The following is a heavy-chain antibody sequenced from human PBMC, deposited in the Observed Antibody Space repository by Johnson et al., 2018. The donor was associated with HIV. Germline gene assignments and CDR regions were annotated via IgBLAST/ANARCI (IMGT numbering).Heavy chain of an antibody. J-gene: IGHJ3*02. CDR3: ARGGLEMATITDAFDI. D-gene: IGHD5-24*01. CDR2: ISSNGGST. V-gene: IGHV3-64*01. CDR1: GFSFSRYV. Sequence: EVQLVESGGGVVQPGGSLRLSCAASGFSFSRYVMHWVRQAPGKGLEYISTISSNGGSTYYANSVKGRFTISRDNSKNTLYLQMGSLRAEDMAVYYCARGGLEMATITDAFDIWGQGTMVTVSS.